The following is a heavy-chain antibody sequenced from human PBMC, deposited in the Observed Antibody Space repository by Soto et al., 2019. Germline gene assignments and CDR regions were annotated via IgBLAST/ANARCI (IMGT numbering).Heavy chain of an antibody. CDR2: IDPSDSYT. Sequence: PGESLKISCKGSVYSFTSYWISWVRQMPGKGLEWMGRIDPSDSYTNYSPSFQGHVTISADKSISTAYLQWSSLKASDTAMYYCARHWTTVRMIYYYGMDVWGQGTTVTVSS. V-gene: IGHV5-10-1*01. J-gene: IGHJ6*02. CDR3: ARHWTTVRMIYYYGMDV. CDR1: VYSFTSYW. D-gene: IGHD4-17*01.